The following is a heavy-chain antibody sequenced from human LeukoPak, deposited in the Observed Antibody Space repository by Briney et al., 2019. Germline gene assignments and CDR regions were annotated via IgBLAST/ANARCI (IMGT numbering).Heavy chain of an antibody. CDR1: GGSISSSSYY. D-gene: IGHD6-13*01. CDR3: ARDSHSSSYYYYYYYMDV. Sequence: SETLSLTCTVSGGSISSSSYYWGWIRQPPGKGLEWIGSIYYSGSTYYNPSLKSRVTISVDTSKNQFSLKLSSVTAADTAVYYCARDSHSSSYYYYYYYMDVWGKGTTVTVSS. CDR2: IYYSGST. V-gene: IGHV4-39*02. J-gene: IGHJ6*03.